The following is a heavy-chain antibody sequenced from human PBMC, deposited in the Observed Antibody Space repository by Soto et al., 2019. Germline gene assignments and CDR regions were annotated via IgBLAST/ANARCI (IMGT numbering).Heavy chain of an antibody. V-gene: IGHV4-59*01. CDR1: GDSISSYY. J-gene: IGHJ4*02. CDR3: ALRSMAVVPEY. Sequence: QVQLQESGPGLVKPSETLSLTCAVSGDSISSYYCMWIRQPPGKGLESIGYLYYGRSAKYNPSLKSQVTLTVDTSTNQCSLTLSSMTAADTAVYYCALRSMAVVPEYWGQGTLVTVSS. CDR2: LYYGRSA. D-gene: IGHD3-22*01.